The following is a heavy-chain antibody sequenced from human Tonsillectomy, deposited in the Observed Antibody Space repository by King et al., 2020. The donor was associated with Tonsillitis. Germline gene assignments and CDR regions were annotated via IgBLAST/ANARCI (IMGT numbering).Heavy chain of an antibody. CDR3: ARDSHYYYAMDV. Sequence: QLQESGPGLVKPSETLSLTCTVSGDSITSYYWSWIRQPPGKGLEWIGYIYYSGSTNYNPSPKSRVTISVDTSKNQLSTKLSSVTAADTAIYTCARDSHYYYAMDVWGQGTTVTVSS. CDR2: IYYSGST. V-gene: IGHV4-59*01. CDR1: GDSITSYY. J-gene: IGHJ6*02.